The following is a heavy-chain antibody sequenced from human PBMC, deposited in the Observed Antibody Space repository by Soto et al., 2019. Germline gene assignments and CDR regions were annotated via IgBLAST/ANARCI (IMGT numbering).Heavy chain of an antibody. CDR3: AKAASMTIRDGFDH. J-gene: IGHJ4*02. D-gene: IGHD4-17*01. CDR1: GFTFSSYA. CDR2: ISGSGSNP. Sequence: EVQVLESGGGLVQPGGSLRLSCAASGFTFSSYAMSWVRQAPGQGLEWVSAISGSGSNPYYADSVKGQFTISRDNSKNTLYLQMSSLRAEDTALYNCAKAASMTIRDGFDHWGQGTLVTVSS. V-gene: IGHV3-23*01.